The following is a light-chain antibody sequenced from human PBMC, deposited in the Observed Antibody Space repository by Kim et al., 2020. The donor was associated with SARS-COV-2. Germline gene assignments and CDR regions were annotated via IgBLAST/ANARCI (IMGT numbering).Light chain of an antibody. V-gene: IGKV1-5*01. CDR3: QQYNSYSYT. Sequence: SASVGVRVTITCRASQSISSWLAWYQQKPGKAPKLLIYDASSLESGVPSRFSGSGSGTEFTLTISSLQHDDFATYYCQQYNSYSYTFGQGTKLEI. CDR2: DAS. CDR1: QSISSW. J-gene: IGKJ2*01.